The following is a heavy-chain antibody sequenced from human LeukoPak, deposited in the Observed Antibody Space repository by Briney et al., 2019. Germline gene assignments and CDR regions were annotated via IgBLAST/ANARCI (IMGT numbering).Heavy chain of an antibody. CDR3: AKETVVVPAAPRSPSDY. Sequence: GGSLRLSCAASGFTFSSYSMNWVRQAPGKGLEWVSYISSSSSTIYYADSVKGRFTISRDNSKNTLYLQMNSLRAEDTAVYYCAKETVVVPAAPRSPSDYWGQGTLVTVSS. D-gene: IGHD2-2*01. CDR1: GFTFSSYS. V-gene: IGHV3-48*01. CDR2: ISSSSSTI. J-gene: IGHJ4*02.